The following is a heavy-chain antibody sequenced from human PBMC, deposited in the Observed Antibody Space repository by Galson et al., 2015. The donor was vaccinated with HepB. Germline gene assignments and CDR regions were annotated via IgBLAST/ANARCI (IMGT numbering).Heavy chain of an antibody. CDR3: ARGITMVRGVKLWDYYYGMDV. CDR1: GFTFSSYA. CDR2: ISYDGSNK. D-gene: IGHD3-10*01. V-gene: IGHV3-30*04. Sequence: SLRLSCAASGFTFSSYAMHWVRQAPGKGLEWVAVISYDGSNKYYADSVKGRFTISRDNSKNTLYLQMNSLRAEDTAVYYCARGITMVRGVKLWDYYYGMDVWGQGTTVTVSS. J-gene: IGHJ6*02.